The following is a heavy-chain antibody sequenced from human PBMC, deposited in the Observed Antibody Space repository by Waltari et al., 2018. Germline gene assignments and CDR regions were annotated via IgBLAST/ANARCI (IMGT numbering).Heavy chain of an antibody. J-gene: IGHJ4*02. CDR2: ISGNSGSI. CDR1: GFTFDDYA. D-gene: IGHD3-22*01. CDR3: AKGFDRASFDS. Sequence: EVQLVESGGGLVQPGRSLRLSCAASGFTFDDYAMHWVRQAPGKGLGWVSGISGNSGSIGYADSVKGRFTISRDNAKNSLYLQMNSLRPEDTAVYYCAKGFDRASFDSWGPGALVIVSS. V-gene: IGHV3-9*01.